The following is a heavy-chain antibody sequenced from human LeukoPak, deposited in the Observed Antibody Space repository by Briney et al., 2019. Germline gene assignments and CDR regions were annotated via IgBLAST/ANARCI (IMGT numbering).Heavy chain of an antibody. V-gene: IGHV3-23*05. D-gene: IGHD4/OR15-4a*01. CDR2: IDISVDST. CDR3: TNEIRPNDY. J-gene: IGHJ4*02. CDR1: GFTFSSHA. Sequence: GGCMRLSCVVSGFTFSSHAMCWVRQVPGRGREWVSSIDISVDSTSYADSVKGRFTISRDNSKNTLLLQMDSLRAEDSAIYYCTNEIRPNDYWGQGTPVTVSS.